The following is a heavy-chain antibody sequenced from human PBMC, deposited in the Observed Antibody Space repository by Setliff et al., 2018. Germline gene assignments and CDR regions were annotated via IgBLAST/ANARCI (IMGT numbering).Heavy chain of an antibody. J-gene: IGHJ4*01. Sequence: SETLSLTCNVSGASISTHFWSWIRQSPGKGLEWIGYISYISHTGNTNSNPSLKSRATISVDMSKNQFSLKLSSVTAADTAVYFCARHFPDFGYWSGYITGYFDFWGHGNLVTV. CDR1: GASISTHF. CDR3: ARHFPDFGYWSGYITGYFDF. V-gene: IGHV4-59*08. D-gene: IGHD3-3*01. CDR2: ISYISHTGNT.